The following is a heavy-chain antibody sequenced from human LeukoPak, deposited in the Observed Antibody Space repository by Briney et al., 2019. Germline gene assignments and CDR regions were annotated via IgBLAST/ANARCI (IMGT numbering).Heavy chain of an antibody. CDR2: INPNSGGT. Sequence: ASVKVSCKASGYTFTGYYMHWVRQAPGQGLEWMGWINPNSGGTNYAQKFQGRATMTRDTSISTAYMELSRLRSDDTAVYYCTIAVAASYNWFDPWGQGTLVTVSS. CDR3: TIAVAASYNWFDP. J-gene: IGHJ5*02. CDR1: GYTFTGYY. D-gene: IGHD6-19*01. V-gene: IGHV1-2*02.